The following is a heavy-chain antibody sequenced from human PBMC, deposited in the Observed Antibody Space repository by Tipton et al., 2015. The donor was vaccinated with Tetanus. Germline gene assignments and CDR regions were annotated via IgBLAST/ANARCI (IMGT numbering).Heavy chain of an antibody. CDR1: GGSINSDNW. D-gene: IGHD6-6*01. Sequence: SLRLSCTVSGGSINSDNWWSWVRQSPGTGLEWIGEIYHSGTTNYNPSLKSRVTISVDKSKKQFSLKLTSVTVADTAVYFCARYQDRTSSRYFDYWGQGTLLTVSS. CDR2: IYHSGTT. CDR3: ARYQDRTSSRYFDY. J-gene: IGHJ4*02. V-gene: IGHV4-4*01.